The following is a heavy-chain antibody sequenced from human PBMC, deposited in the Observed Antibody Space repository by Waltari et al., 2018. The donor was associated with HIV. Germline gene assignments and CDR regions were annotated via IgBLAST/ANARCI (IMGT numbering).Heavy chain of an antibody. V-gene: IGHV3-74*01. Sequence: EVQLVESGGGLVQPGGSLRLSCAASGFTFSRSWMTCVRQAPGKGLVWVSRINSDGSSTTYADSVKGRFTISRDNAKNTLYLQMNSLRAEDTAVYSCARDSRDAFDIWGQGTMVTVSS. J-gene: IGHJ3*02. CDR3: ARDSRDAFDI. CDR2: INSDGSST. D-gene: IGHD2-2*01. CDR1: GFTFSRSW.